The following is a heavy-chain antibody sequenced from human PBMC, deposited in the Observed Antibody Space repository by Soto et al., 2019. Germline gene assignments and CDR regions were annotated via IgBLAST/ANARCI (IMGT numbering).Heavy chain of an antibody. V-gene: IGHV1-69*12. CDR1: GGTFSSYA. D-gene: IGHD6-6*01. CDR3: ARGRVSPFNLQIPARLGD. CDR2: IIPIFGTA. Sequence: QVQLVQSGAEVKKPGSSVKVSCKASGGTFSSYAISWVRQAPGQGLEWMGGIIPIFGTANYAQKFQGRVTITADESTSTAYMELSSLRSEDTAVYYCARGRVSPFNLQIPARLGDWGQGTLVTVSS. J-gene: IGHJ4*02.